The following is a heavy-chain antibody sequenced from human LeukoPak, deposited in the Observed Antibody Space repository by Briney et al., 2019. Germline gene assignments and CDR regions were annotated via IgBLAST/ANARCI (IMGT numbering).Heavy chain of an antibody. CDR3: ARVGRGLDCGDYDY. CDR2: IYYSGST. V-gene: IGHV4-59*01. CDR1: GGSISSYY. Sequence: SETLSLTCTVSGGSISSYYWSWVRQPPGKGLGWVGYIYYSGSTNYNPSLKSRVTISVDTSKNQFSLTLSSVTAADTAVYYCARVGRGLDCGDYDYWGQGTLVTVSS. J-gene: IGHJ4*02. D-gene: IGHD4-17*01.